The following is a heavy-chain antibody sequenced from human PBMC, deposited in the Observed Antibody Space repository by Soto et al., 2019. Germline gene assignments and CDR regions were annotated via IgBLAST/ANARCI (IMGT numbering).Heavy chain of an antibody. CDR2: VYLHADT. J-gene: IGHJ4*02. D-gene: IGHD6-19*01. V-gene: IGHV4-59*01. CDR3: ARRSKSTTGWSSFDL. CDR1: GGSIGSDS. Sequence: NPSETLSLTCTVSGGSIGSDSWSCVRQPPGKGLDLFGYVYLHADTKYNPSLKSRVTIPVDTSQHHFSLRLSSVTAADTPLYHPARRSKSTTGWSSFDLWGEGTRVTVSS.